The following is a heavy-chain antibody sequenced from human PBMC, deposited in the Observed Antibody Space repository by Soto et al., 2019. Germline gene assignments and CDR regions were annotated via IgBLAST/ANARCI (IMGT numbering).Heavy chain of an antibody. CDR2: ISAYNGNT. Sequence: QVQLVQSGAEVKKPGASVKVSCKASGYTFSSYFISWVRQAPGQGLEWMGWISAYNGNTNYAQNLQGRVTMTTDTPTSTAYMELRSLSSDDTAVYYCARDLPPVDYWGQGTLVTVSS. CDR1: GYTFSSYF. J-gene: IGHJ4*02. CDR3: ARDLPPVDY. V-gene: IGHV1-18*01.